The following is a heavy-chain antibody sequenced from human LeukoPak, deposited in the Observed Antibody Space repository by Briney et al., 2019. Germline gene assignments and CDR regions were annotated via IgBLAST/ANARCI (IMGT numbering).Heavy chain of an antibody. CDR2: ISGSGGST. CDR3: VRDSVGLYYFNY. CDR1: GFTFSSYA. D-gene: IGHD1-26*01. Sequence: GGSLRLSCAASGFTFSSYAMSWVRQAPGKGLEWVSAISGSGGSTYYADSVKGRFTISRDNSKNTLYLQMNSLRAEDTAVYYCVRDSVGLYYFNYWGQGTLVTVSS. J-gene: IGHJ4*02. V-gene: IGHV3-23*01.